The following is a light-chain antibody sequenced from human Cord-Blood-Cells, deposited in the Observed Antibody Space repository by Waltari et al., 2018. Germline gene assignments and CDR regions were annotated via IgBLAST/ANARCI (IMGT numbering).Light chain of an antibody. CDR2: LGS. J-gene: IGKJ1*01. CDR1: QSLLHSNGYNY. Sequence: SPLSLPVTPGEPASISCRSSQSLLHSNGYNYLDWYLQKPRQSPQLLIYLGSNRATGVPDRFSGSGSGTDVTLKISRVEAEDVGVYYCMQALQTPRTFGQGTKVEIK. CDR3: MQALQTPRT. V-gene: IGKV2-28*01.